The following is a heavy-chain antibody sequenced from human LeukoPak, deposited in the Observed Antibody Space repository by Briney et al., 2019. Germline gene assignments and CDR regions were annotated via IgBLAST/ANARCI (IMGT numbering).Heavy chain of an antibody. CDR3: ARKGFTIRDFWSGYYYYYGMDV. D-gene: IGHD3-3*01. V-gene: IGHV4-39*01. Sequence: SETLSLTCTVSGGSISSSSYYWGWIRQPPGKGLEWIGSIYYSGSTYYNPSLKSRVTISVDTSKNQFSLKLSSVTAADTAVYYCARKGFTIRDFWSGYYYYYGMDVWGQGTTVTVSS. CDR1: GGSISSSSYY. CDR2: IYYSGST. J-gene: IGHJ6*02.